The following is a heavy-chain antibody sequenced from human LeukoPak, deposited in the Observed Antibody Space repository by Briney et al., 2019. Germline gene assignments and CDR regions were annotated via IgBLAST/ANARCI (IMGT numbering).Heavy chain of an antibody. J-gene: IGHJ4*02. CDR2: MNPNSGNT. Sequence: ASVKVSCKASGYIFTNYDINWVRQATGQGLEWMGWMNPNSGNTGFAQKFQGRVTMTRNTSKSTAYMELSSLTSEDWAVYYCARARGYSYGYSDYWGQGTLVTVSS. V-gene: IGHV1-8*01. CDR1: GYIFTNYD. CDR3: ARARGYSYGYSDY. D-gene: IGHD5-18*01.